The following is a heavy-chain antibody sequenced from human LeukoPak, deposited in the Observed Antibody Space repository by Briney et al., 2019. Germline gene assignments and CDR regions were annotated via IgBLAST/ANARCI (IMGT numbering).Heavy chain of an antibody. D-gene: IGHD1-26*01. CDR1: GGSISSYY. Sequence: SETLSLTCTVSGGSISSYYWSWIRQPPGKGLEWIGYIYYSGSTNYNPSLKSRVTMSVDTSKNQFSLKLSSVTAADTAVYYCAREGGDAFDIWGQGTMVTVSS. J-gene: IGHJ3*02. CDR3: AREGGDAFDI. CDR2: IYYSGST. V-gene: IGHV4-59*12.